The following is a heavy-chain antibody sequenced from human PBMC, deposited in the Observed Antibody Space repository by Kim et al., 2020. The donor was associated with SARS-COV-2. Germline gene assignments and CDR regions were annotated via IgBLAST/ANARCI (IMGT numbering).Heavy chain of an antibody. CDR3: ASWVVVTAISAGPFDY. V-gene: IGHV1-69*13. CDR1: GGTFSSYA. CDR2: IIPIFGTA. D-gene: IGHD2-21*02. J-gene: IGHJ4*02. Sequence: SVKVSCKASGGTFSSYAISWVRQAPGQGLEWMGGIIPIFGTANYAQKFQGRVTITADESTSTAYMELSSLRSEDTAVYYCASWVVVTAISAGPFDYWGQGTLVTVSS.